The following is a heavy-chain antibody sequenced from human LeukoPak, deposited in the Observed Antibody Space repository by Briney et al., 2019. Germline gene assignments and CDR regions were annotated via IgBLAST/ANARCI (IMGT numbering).Heavy chain of an antibody. CDR3: ARDGSYYYGMDV. V-gene: IGHV3-48*02. CDR1: GFTFNSYG. D-gene: IGHD1-26*01. J-gene: IGHJ6*02. CDR2: ISSSSGTI. Sequence: GGSLRLSCAASGFTFNSYGMNWDRQAPGKGLEWVSYISSSSGTIYYADSVKGRFTISRDNAKNSLYLQMNSLRDEDTAVYYCARDGSYYYGMDVWGQGTTVTVSS.